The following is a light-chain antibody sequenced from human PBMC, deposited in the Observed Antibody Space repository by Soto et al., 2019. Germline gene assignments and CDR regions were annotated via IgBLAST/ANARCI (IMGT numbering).Light chain of an antibody. CDR1: QDIRSD. CDR2: DAS. Sequence: DIQMTQSPSSLSSSVGDRVTITFRASQDIRSDLGRYQQKTRKDPQRLIYDASSLESGGPSRFSGSGSGTEFTLTISSLQPDDVATNYCQQYNSDCLWTFGQGTKVDIK. V-gene: IGKV1-17*01. CDR3: QQYNSDCLWT. J-gene: IGKJ1*01.